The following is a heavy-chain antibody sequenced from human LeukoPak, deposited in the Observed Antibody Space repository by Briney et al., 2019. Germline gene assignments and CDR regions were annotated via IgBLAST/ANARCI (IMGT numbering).Heavy chain of an antibody. J-gene: IGHJ6*02. D-gene: IGHD3-3*01. Sequence: GGSLRLSCAASGFTFSSYGMHWVRQAPGKGLEWVAVISYDGSNKYYADSVKGRFTISRDNSKNTLYLQMNSLRAEDTAVYYCARGNSRQTLEWLTNYYYYYGMDVWGQGTTVTVSS. CDR1: GFTFSSYG. CDR3: ARGNSRQTLEWLTNYYYYYGMDV. CDR2: ISYDGSNK. V-gene: IGHV3-30*03.